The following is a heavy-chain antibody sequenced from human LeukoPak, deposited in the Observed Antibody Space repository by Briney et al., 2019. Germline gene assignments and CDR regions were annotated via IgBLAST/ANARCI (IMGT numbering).Heavy chain of an antibody. Sequence: GGSLRPSCAASGFTFSSYWMSWVRQAPGKGLEWVANIKQDGSEKYYVDSVKGRFTISRDNAKNSLYLQMNSLRAEDTAVYYCARDFRYCSSTSCYEGYYFDYWGQGTLVTVSS. D-gene: IGHD2-2*01. CDR2: IKQDGSEK. CDR3: ARDFRYCSSTSCYEGYYFDY. V-gene: IGHV3-7*03. J-gene: IGHJ4*02. CDR1: GFTFSSYW.